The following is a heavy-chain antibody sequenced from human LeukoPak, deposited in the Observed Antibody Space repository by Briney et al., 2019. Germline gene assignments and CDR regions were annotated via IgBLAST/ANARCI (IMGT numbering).Heavy chain of an antibody. V-gene: IGHV3-9*01. CDR3: AKGPRWDITMVQGLVDY. CDR2: ISGNSGSI. D-gene: IGHD3-10*01. J-gene: IGHJ4*02. Sequence: GRSLRLSCAASGFAFDDYAMHWVRQAPGKGLEWVSGISGNSGSIGYADSVKGRFTISRDNAKNSLYLQMNSLRAEDTALYYCAKGPRWDITMVQGLVDYWGQGTLVTVSS. CDR1: GFAFDDYA.